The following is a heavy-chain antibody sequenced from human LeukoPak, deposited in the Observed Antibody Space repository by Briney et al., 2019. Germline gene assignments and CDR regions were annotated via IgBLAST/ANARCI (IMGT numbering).Heavy chain of an antibody. V-gene: IGHV3-23*01. CDR2: ISGSGGST. CDR3: ATDYDFWSGYYRSDWNRDLPDNWFDP. J-gene: IGHJ5*02. D-gene: IGHD3-3*01. CDR1: GFTFSSYA. Sequence: GGSLRLSCAASGFTFSSYAMSWVRQAPGKGLEWVSAISGSGGSTYYADSVKGRFTISRDNSKNTLYLQMNSLRAEDTAVYYCATDYDFWSGYYRSDWNRDLPDNWFDPWGQGTLVTVSS.